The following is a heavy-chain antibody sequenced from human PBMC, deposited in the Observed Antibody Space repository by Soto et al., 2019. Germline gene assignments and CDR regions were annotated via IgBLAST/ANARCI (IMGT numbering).Heavy chain of an antibody. D-gene: IGHD1-26*01. CDR2: QTYDGSNK. V-gene: IGHV3-30-3*01. CDR1: GFMFSSYA. J-gene: IGHJ4*02. Sequence: QVQLVESXXXXXXXXXXLRLSCAASGFMFSSYAMHWVRQAPGKGLEWVAVQTYDGSNKYYADSVKGRFTISRDNSKNTLYLQMNSLRAEDTAVYYCARAGGLLVDYWGQGTLVTVSS. CDR3: ARAGGLLVDY.